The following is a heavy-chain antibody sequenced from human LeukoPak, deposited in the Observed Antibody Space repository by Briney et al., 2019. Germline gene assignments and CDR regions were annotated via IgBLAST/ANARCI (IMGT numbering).Heavy chain of an antibody. J-gene: IGHJ4*02. V-gene: IGHV3-23*01. Sequence: PGGSLRLSCAVSGITLSNYGMSWVRQAPGKGLEWVAGISGSGGGTNYADSVKGRFIISRDNVKNTLYLQMNSLTAEDSAVYYCARVDGPTVETMYFDFWGQGAPVTVSS. CDR3: ARVDGPTVETMYFDF. D-gene: IGHD1-1*01. CDR2: ISGSGGGT. CDR1: GITLSNYG.